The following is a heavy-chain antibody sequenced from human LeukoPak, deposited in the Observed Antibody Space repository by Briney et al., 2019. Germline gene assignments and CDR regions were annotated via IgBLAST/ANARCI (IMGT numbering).Heavy chain of an antibody. CDR2: ISAYNGNT. CDR1: GYTFTSYD. V-gene: IGHV1-18*01. CDR3: AREVVVASYYYGMDV. D-gene: IGHD3-22*01. J-gene: IGHJ6*02. Sequence: ASVKVSCKASGYTFTSYDINWVRQAPGQGLEWMGWISAYNGNTNYAQKLQGRVTMTTDTSTSTAYMELRSLRSDDTAVYYCAREVVVASYYYGMDVWGQGTTVTVSS.